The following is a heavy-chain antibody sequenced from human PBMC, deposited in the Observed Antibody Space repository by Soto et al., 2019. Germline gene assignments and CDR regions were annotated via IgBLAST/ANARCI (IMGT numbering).Heavy chain of an antibody. CDR3: ASGHDAYKVRY. D-gene: IGHD1-1*01. V-gene: IGHV4-31*03. CDR2: SYYTGNT. Sequence: QVQLQESGPGLVKPSQTLSLTCTVSGGSISSGGTGSYWTWIRQLPGKGLEWIGYSYYTGNTYYNPSLKRRPTLSIDTSENQFSLKLTSGTAADTAVYFCASGHDAYKVRYWGQGTLVTVSS. J-gene: IGHJ4*02. CDR1: GGSISSGGTGSY.